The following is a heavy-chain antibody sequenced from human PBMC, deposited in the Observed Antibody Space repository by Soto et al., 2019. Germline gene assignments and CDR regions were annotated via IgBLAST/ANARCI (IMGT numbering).Heavy chain of an antibody. Sequence: QVQLVQSGAEMQKPGSSVKVSCQSSGGTFNTYAMNWVRQAPGQGPEWMGDISPMFGAANYAPKFQGRVTITADESTGTSYMQLRCLTSEDTALYFCAREVQVHTPAFVYWGQGTLVTVSS. J-gene: IGHJ4*02. V-gene: IGHV1-69*19. CDR3: AREVQVHTPAFVY. D-gene: IGHD3-10*01. CDR1: GGTFNTYA. CDR2: ISPMFGAA.